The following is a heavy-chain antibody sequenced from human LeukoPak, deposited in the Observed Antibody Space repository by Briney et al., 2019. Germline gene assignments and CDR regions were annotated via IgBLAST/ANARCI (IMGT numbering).Heavy chain of an antibody. CDR2: ISSSGSTI. CDR1: GFTFSSYE. V-gene: IGHV3-48*03. CDR3: ARDSSYCSGGSCYPDY. D-gene: IGHD2-15*01. Sequence: GGSLRLSCAASGFTFSSYEMNWVRQAPGKGLEWVSYISSSGSTIYYADSVKGRFTIYRDNDKNSLYLQMTSLTAEDTAVYYCARDSSYCSGGSCYPDYWGQGTLVTVSS. J-gene: IGHJ4*02.